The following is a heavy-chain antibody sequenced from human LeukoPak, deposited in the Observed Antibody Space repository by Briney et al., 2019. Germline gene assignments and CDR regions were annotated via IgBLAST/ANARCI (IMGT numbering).Heavy chain of an antibody. CDR2: ISGSGGST. CDR1: GFTFSSYA. J-gene: IGHJ4*02. V-gene: IGHV3-23*01. CDR3: AKVSIGELEYYFDY. Sequence: PGGSLRLSCAAPGFTFSSYAMSWVRQAPGKGLEWVSAISGSGGSTYYADSVKGRFTISRDSSKNTLYLQMNSLRAEDTAVYYCAKVSIGELEYYFDYWGQGTLVTVSS. D-gene: IGHD3-10*01.